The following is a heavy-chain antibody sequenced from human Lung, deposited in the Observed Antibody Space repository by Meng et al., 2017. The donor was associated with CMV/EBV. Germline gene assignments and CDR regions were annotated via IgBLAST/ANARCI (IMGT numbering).Heavy chain of an antibody. CDR3: SRDLVTIFGVVGTFGY. CDR2: IDPNSGGT. J-gene: IGHJ4*02. Sequence: ASXXVSXKSSGYTFTGYYMHWVRQAPGQGLEWMGWIDPNSGGTNYAQKFQGRVTMTRDTSINTAYMEVSRLRSDDTAVYYCSRDLVTIFGVVGTFGYWGQGTVVTVSS. CDR1: GYTFTGYY. V-gene: IGHV1-2*02. D-gene: IGHD3-3*01.